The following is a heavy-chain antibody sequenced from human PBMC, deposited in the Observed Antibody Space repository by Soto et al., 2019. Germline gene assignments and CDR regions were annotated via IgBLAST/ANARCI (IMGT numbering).Heavy chain of an antibody. Sequence: SVKVSCKTSRDIFRNFAISWVRQAPGQGLEWVGGVIPEFGTPHYAQKFQGRLLFITDTSTTTVDMELSSLTPGDTAVYYCARDFGGCGGGGCRYNWLDSWGQGTLVTVPQ. J-gene: IGHJ5*01. CDR3: ARDFGGCGGGGCRYNWLDS. V-gene: IGHV1-69*05. CDR1: RDIFRNFA. CDR2: VIPEFGTP. D-gene: IGHD2-21*01.